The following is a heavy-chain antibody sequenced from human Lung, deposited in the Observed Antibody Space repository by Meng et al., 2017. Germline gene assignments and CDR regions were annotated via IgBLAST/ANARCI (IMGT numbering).Heavy chain of an antibody. CDR1: GGCLSSRHW. J-gene: IGHJ4*02. CDR2: IYHSGSN. Sequence: GQLLGHAAGMVEPSGLLSLACAVAGGCLSSRHWWIWVRQPPGKGLEWIGEIYHSGSNNSNPSLQSRVTISVDKSQNQFSLKLSSVTAADTAVYYCARRGLWLDPQNFDYWGQGTLVTVSS. CDR3: ARRGLWLDPQNFDY. D-gene: IGHD6-19*01. V-gene: IGHV4-4*02.